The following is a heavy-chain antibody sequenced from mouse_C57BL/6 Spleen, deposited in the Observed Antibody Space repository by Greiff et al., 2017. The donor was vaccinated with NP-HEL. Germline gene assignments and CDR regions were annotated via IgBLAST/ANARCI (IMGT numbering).Heavy chain of an antibody. CDR2: IYPGDGDT. D-gene: IGHD1-1*01. V-gene: IGHV1-80*01. J-gene: IGHJ1*03. CDR3: ARWDYYGADFDV. CDR1: GYAFSSYW. Sequence: QVQLQQSGAELVKPGASVKISCKASGYAFSSYWMNWVKQRPGKGLEWIGQIYPGDGDTNYNGKFKGKATLTADKSSSTAYMQLSSLTSEDSAVYFCARWDYYGADFDVWGTGTTVTVSS.